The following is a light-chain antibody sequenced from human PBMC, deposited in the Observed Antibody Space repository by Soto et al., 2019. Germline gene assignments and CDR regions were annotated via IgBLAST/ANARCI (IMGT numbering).Light chain of an antibody. J-gene: IGKJ4*01. CDR2: EVS. V-gene: IGKV2D-29*01. CDR3: QQLNSYPLT. Sequence: DIVMTQTPLSLSVTPGQPASISCKSSQSLLRSDGKTSLYWYLQKPGQPPQLLIYEVSNRFSGVPDRFSGSGSGTDFTLTISSLQPEDFATYYCQQLNSYPLTFGGGTNVEIK. CDR1: QSLLRSDGKTS.